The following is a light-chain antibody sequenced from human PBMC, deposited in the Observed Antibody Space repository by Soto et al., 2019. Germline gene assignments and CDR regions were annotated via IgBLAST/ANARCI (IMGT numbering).Light chain of an antibody. CDR2: AAS. V-gene: IGKV1-27*01. CDR3: HSYDSSPSWT. Sequence: DIQMTQSPSSLSASVGDRVTITCRASQGIRDSLAWYQQKPGEVPELLIFAASALQSGVPSRFSGGGSGTDFTLTITNLQPEDVATYYCHSYDSSPSWTFGQGTRVEIK. J-gene: IGKJ1*01. CDR1: QGIRDS.